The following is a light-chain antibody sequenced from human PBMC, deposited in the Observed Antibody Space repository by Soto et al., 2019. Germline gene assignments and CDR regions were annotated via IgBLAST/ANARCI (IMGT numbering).Light chain of an antibody. CDR3: SSYTSSMTNV. V-gene: IGLV2-14*03. CDR1: SSDVGGYNS. J-gene: IGLJ1*01. CDR2: DVG. Sequence: QSALTQPASVSGSPGQSITISCTGTSSDVGGYNSVSWYQHHPGKAPELILYDVGDRPSGVSYRFSGSKSGNTASLAISGPQAADEADYFCSSYTSSMTNVFGSGTKLTVL.